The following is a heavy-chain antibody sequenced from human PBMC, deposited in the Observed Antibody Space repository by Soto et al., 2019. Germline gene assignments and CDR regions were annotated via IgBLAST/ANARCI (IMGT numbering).Heavy chain of an antibody. D-gene: IGHD3-3*01. CDR3: ARDDYDVWAMDV. J-gene: IGHJ6*03. CDR2: ISSSSSYI. V-gene: IGHV3-21*01. Sequence: GGSLRLSCAASGFTFSSYSMNWVRQAPGKGLEWVSSISSSSSYIYYADSVKGRFTISRDNAKNSLYLQMNSLRAEDTAVYYCARDDYDVWAMDVWGKGTTVTVSS. CDR1: GFTFSSYS.